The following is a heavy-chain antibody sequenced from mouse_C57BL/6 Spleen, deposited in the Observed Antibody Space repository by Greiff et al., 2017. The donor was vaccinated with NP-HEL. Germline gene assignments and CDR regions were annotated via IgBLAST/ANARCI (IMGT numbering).Heavy chain of an antibody. D-gene: IGHD3-2*02. CDR2: IRNKANNHAT. CDR1: GFTFSDAW. CDR3: TRIDSSGYLYYFDY. Sequence: EVKLEESGGGLVQPGGSMKLSCAASGFTFSDAWMDWVRQSPEKGLEWVAEIRNKANNHATYYAESVKGRFTISRDDSKSSVYLQMNSLRAEDTGIYYCTRIDSSGYLYYFDYWGQGTTLTVSS. V-gene: IGHV6-6*01. J-gene: IGHJ2*01.